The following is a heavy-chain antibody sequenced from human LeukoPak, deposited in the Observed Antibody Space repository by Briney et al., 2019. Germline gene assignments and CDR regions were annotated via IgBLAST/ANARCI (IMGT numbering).Heavy chain of an antibody. D-gene: IGHD3-10*01. V-gene: IGHV4-39*07. J-gene: IGHJ6*03. CDR1: GGSISSSTYY. Sequence: SETLSLTCTVSGGSISSSTYYWGWIRQPPGKGLEWIGSIYYSGSTYYNPSLKSRVTISVDTSKNKFSLKVSSVTAADTAVYYCARVFDSGSQAYFYYMDVWGKGTTVTISS. CDR2: IYYSGST. CDR3: ARVFDSGSQAYFYYMDV.